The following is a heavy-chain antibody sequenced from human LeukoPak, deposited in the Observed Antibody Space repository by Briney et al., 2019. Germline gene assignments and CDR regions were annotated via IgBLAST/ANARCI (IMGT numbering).Heavy chain of an antibody. CDR1: GGSINDAS. V-gene: IGHV4-59*01. CDR3: ARVGTYYRSLDS. Sequence: SETLSLTCTVSGGSINDASWNWIRQPPGQGLEWIGYIYHSGGTNYNPALKSRVTISLDTSKNQFSLKLSSVTAADTAVYYCARVGTYYRSLDSWGQGTLVTVSS. D-gene: IGHD3-10*01. J-gene: IGHJ4*02. CDR2: IYHSGGT.